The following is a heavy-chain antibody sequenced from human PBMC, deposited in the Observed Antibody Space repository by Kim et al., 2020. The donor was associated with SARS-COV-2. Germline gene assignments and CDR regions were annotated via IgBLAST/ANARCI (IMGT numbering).Heavy chain of an antibody. V-gene: IGHV1-8*01. Sequence: GKTGYAPRFQGRVTVTRDTSMSTADMELSSLRSEDTAVYYCARGKYFDYWGQGTLVTVSS. CDR3: ARGKYFDY. CDR2: GKT. J-gene: IGHJ4*02.